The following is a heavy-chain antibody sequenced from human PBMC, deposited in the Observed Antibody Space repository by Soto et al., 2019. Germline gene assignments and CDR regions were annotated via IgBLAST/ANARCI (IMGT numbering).Heavy chain of an antibody. CDR1: GGSISSDY. CDR2: IYYSGST. D-gene: IGHD1-20*01. V-gene: IGHV4-59*01. J-gene: IGHJ4*02. CDR3: ARDRGNWNGFDY. Sequence: SETLSLTCTVSGGSISSDYWSWIRQPPGKGLEWIGYIYYSGSTNYNPSLKSRVTISVDTSKNQFSLKLSSVTAADTAVYYCARDRGNWNGFDYWGQGTLVTISP.